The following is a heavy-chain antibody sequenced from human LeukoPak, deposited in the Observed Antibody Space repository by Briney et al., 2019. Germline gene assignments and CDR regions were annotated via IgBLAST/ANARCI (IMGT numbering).Heavy chain of an antibody. V-gene: IGHV1-18*01. CDR1: GYTFTSYG. J-gene: IGHJ6*02. CDR2: ISAYNGNT. Sequence: ASVKVSCGASGYTFTSYGISWVRQAPGQGLEWMGWISAYNGNTNYAQKLQGRVTMTTDTSTSTAYMELRSLRSDDTAVYYCAVDYGDYANYYYYGMDVWGQGTTVTVSS. CDR3: AVDYGDYANYYYYGMDV. D-gene: IGHD4-17*01.